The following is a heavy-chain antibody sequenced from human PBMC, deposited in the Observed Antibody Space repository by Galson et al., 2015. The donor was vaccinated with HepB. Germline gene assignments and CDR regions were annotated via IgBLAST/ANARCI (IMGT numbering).Heavy chain of an antibody. CDR3: ARWVTSPGLGGNYFDY. V-gene: IGHV4-4*01. D-gene: IGHD3-16*01. CDR2: IYHSGTT. J-gene: IGHJ4*02. CDR1: GDSSRSTDW. Sequence: SLTCAVSGDSSRSTDWWSWVRQAPGKGLEWIGEIYHSGTTNYNPSLKSRVTISLDESRNQFSLKMKSSTAADTAVYFCARWVTSPGLGGNYFDYWGQGTLVTVSS.